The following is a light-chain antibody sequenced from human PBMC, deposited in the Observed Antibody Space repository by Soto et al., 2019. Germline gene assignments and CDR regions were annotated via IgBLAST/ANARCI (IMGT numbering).Light chain of an antibody. CDR2: GAS. J-gene: IGKJ4*01. CDR1: QSVSTN. Sequence: ENVMTQSPGTLSLSPGERATLSCRASQSVSTNYVAWYQQKPGQAPRLLIYGASSRASGVPTRISGSGSGTEFTLTISSLQSEDFAVYYCQQYNSWPLTFGGGTKV. V-gene: IGKV3D-15*01. CDR3: QQYNSWPLT.